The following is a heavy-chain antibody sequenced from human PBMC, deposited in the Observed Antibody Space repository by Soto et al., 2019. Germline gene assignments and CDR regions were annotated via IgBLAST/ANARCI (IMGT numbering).Heavy chain of an antibody. CDR1: GYNFAGSG. D-gene: IGHD1-7*01. Sequence: GASVKVSCKASGYNFAGSGFIWVRQAPGQGLEWMGWISANSGDTNYAQNLQGRVTMTTDTSTSTAYMELRSLTSDDTAVYYCARAGASNWNYVSSSSWGQGTLVTVSS. CDR2: ISANSGDT. V-gene: IGHV1-18*04. J-gene: IGHJ4*02. CDR3: ARAGASNWNYVSSSS.